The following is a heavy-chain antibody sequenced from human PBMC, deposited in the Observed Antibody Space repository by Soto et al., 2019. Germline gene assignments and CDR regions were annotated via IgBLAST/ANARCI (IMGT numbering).Heavy chain of an antibody. CDR2: IIPIFGTA. CDR3: ARDSIPSYYYDSSALDY. V-gene: IGHV1-69*06. D-gene: IGHD3-22*01. Sequence: GASVKVSFKASGGTFSSYAISWVRQAPVQGLEWMGGIIPIFGTANYAQKFQGRVTITADKSTSTAYMELSSLRSEETAVYYCARDSIPSYYYDSSALDYWRQGTLVTVSS. J-gene: IGHJ4*02. CDR1: GGTFSSYA.